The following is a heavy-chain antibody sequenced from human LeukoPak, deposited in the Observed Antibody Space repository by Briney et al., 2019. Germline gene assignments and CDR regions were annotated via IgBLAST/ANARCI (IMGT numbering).Heavy chain of an antibody. CDR1: GFTFSSYG. J-gene: IGHJ4*02. V-gene: IGHV3-33*01. Sequence: GGSLRLSCVVSGFTFSSYGMHWVRQAPGKGLEWVAVIWYDGSKEYYIDSVKGRFTISRDNSKNTLYLQMNSLRAEDTAVYYCARGSGYYPLFDYWGQGTLVTVSS. D-gene: IGHD3-22*01. CDR2: IWYDGSKE. CDR3: ARGSGYYPLFDY.